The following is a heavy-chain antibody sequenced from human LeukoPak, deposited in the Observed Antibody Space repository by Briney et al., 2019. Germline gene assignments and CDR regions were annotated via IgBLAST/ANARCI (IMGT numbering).Heavy chain of an antibody. CDR1: GFTFNTHA. Sequence: GGSLRLSCAASGFTFNTHAMSWVRQAPGKGLEWVSGINGNGASTYYSDSVKGRFTISRDNSKNTLYLQMSSMRAEDTAVYYCAKDQGYSYYYLDYWGQGTLVTVSS. V-gene: IGHV3-23*01. D-gene: IGHD5-18*01. CDR2: INGNGAST. J-gene: IGHJ4*02. CDR3: AKDQGYSYYYLDY.